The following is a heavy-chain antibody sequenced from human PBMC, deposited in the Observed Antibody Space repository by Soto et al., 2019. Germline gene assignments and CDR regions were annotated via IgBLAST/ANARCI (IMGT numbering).Heavy chain of an antibody. J-gene: IGHJ4*02. CDR2: IYYSGST. Sequence: QVQLQESGPGLVKPSQTLSLTCTVSGGSISSGDYYWSWIRQPPGKGLEWIGYIYYSGSTYYNPCLKSRVTISVDTSKNQVSLKLSSVTAADTAVYYFARGGYYYDSSGYYPRYWGQGTLVTVSS. V-gene: IGHV4-30-4*01. CDR1: GGSISSGDYY. D-gene: IGHD3-22*01. CDR3: ARGGYYYDSSGYYPRY.